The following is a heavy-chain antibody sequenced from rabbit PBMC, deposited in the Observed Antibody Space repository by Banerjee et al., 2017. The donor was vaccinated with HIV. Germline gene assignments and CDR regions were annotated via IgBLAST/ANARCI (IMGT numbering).Heavy chain of an antibody. D-gene: IGHD1-1*01. Sequence: QLKETGGGLVQPGESLTLSCTASGFDISNYHMCWVRQAPGKGPEWIGIIYAGKGSTDYASWVNGRFTISSDNAQNTVDLQMNSLTAADTATYFCARGSGVWPYHFNLWGPGTLVTVS. CDR1: GFDISNYH. V-gene: IGHV1S7*01. J-gene: IGHJ4*01. CDR3: ARGSGVWPYHFNL. CDR2: IYAGKGST.